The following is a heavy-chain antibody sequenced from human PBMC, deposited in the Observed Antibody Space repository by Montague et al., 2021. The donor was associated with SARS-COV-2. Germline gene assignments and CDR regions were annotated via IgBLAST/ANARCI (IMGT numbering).Heavy chain of an antibody. Sequence: SETLSLTCTVSGDSISSTDHYWAWMRQPPGKGLEWIASIFYSGSTYYNPSLKSRVTISVDTSKNLFSLQLNSVTPADTSVYYCARHLRVGNRWNGFEADYWGQGALSVSP. D-gene: IGHD1-1*01. CDR1: GDSISSTDHY. V-gene: IGHV4-39*01. J-gene: IGHJ4*02. CDR2: IFYSGST. CDR3: ARHLRVGNRWNGFEADY.